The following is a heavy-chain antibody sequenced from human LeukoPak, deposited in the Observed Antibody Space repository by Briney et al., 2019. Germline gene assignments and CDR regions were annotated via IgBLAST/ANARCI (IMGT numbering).Heavy chain of an antibody. D-gene: IGHD2-2*01. Sequence: SETLSLTCTVSGGSISSSNYYWGWIRQPPGKGLEWIGTIYYSGSTYYTPSLKSRVTISVDTSKNQFSLRLSSVTAADTAVYYCARDLPGTSFFDYWGQGTLVTVSS. J-gene: IGHJ4*02. CDR2: IYYSGST. CDR3: ARDLPGTSFFDY. V-gene: IGHV4-39*07. CDR1: GGSISSSNYY.